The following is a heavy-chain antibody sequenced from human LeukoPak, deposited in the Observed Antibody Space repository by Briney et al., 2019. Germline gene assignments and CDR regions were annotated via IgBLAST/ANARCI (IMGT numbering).Heavy chain of an antibody. Sequence: ASVKVSCKASAYTFSGYGVFWVRQAPGQGLECMGWISGYDGDIKYAQNFQGRVTMTTDTSTSTAYMELRSLRSDDTAVYYCARGPEGSTNGLVFYYYMDVWGRGTTVTVSS. D-gene: IGHD1-1*01. CDR1: AYTFSGYG. CDR2: ISGYDGDI. J-gene: IGHJ6*03. CDR3: ARGPEGSTNGLVFYYYMDV. V-gene: IGHV1-18*01.